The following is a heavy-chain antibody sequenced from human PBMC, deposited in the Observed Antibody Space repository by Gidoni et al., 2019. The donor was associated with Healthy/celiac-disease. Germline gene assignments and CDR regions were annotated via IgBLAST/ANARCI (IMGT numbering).Heavy chain of an antibody. J-gene: IGHJ3*02. CDR3: ARRSGSYGSYYAFDI. V-gene: IGHV4-61*07. Sequence: LKSRVTISVDTSKNQFSLKLSSVTAADTAVYYCARRSGSYGSYYAFDIWGQGTMVTVSS. D-gene: IGHD1-26*01.